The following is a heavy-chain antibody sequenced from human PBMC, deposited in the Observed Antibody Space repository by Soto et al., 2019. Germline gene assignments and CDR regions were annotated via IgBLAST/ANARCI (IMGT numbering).Heavy chain of an antibody. CDR1: GFTFSSYA. Sequence: QVQLVESGGGVVQPGRSLRLSCAASGFTFSSYAMHWVRQAPGKGLEWVAVISYDGSNKYYADSRKGRFTISRDNSKNTLYLQMNSLRAEDTAVYYCARDRIYSSSWHDYWGQGTLVTVSS. J-gene: IGHJ4*02. CDR2: ISYDGSNK. CDR3: ARDRIYSSSWHDY. D-gene: IGHD6-13*01. V-gene: IGHV3-30-3*01.